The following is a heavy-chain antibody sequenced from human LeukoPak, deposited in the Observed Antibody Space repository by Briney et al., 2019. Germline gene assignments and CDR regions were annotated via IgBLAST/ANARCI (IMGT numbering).Heavy chain of an antibody. CDR1: GFTVSSNY. CDR2: IYYSGST. CDR3: ARDDPRGCSGGSCFWFDP. J-gene: IGHJ5*02. Sequence: GSLRLSCAASGFTVSSNYMSWVRQAPGKGLEWIGYIYYSGSTNYNPSLKSRATISVDTSKNQFSLKLSSVTAADTAVYYCARDDPRGCSGGSCFWFDPWGQGTLVTVSS. V-gene: IGHV4-59*02. D-gene: IGHD2-15*01.